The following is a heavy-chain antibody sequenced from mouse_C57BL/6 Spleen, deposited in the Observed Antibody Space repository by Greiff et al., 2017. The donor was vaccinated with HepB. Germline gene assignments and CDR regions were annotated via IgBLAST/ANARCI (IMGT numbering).Heavy chain of an antibody. CDR3: ARDWDVGDY. J-gene: IGHJ2*01. D-gene: IGHD4-1*01. Sequence: VQVVESGPELVKPGASVKISCKASGYAFSSSWMNWVKQRPGKGLEWIGRIYPGDGDTNYNGKFKGKATLTADKSSSTAYMQLSSLTSEDSAVYFCARDWDVGDYWGQGTTLTVSS. CDR2: IYPGDGDT. CDR1: GYAFSSSW. V-gene: IGHV1-82*01.